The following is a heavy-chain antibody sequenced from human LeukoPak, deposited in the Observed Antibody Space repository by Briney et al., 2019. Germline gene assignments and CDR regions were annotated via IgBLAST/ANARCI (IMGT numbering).Heavy chain of an antibody. J-gene: IGHJ4*02. Sequence: PSETLSLTCTVSGVSIRSYYWNWVRQSPGRGLEWIGYMHHSGSSHYNPFLKSRVTISVDTSKNHFSLKLNSVTAADTAVHYCAGGYGSSWSFDHWGQGTLVTVSS. CDR2: MHHSGSS. CDR1: GVSIRSYY. V-gene: IGHV4-59*01. D-gene: IGHD2-2*01. CDR3: AGGYGSSWSFDH.